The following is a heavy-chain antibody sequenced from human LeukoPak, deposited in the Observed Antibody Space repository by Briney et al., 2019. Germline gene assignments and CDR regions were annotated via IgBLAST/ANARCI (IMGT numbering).Heavy chain of an antibody. Sequence: NPSETLSLTCAVYGGSFNGYYWSWIRQPPGKGLEWIGEINHSGSTNYNPSLKSRVTISVDTSKNQFSLKLSSVTAADTAVYYCARGLRSADAFDIWGQGTMVTVSS. V-gene: IGHV4-34*01. CDR2: INHSGST. J-gene: IGHJ3*02. CDR3: ARGLRSADAFDI. CDR1: GGSFNGYY.